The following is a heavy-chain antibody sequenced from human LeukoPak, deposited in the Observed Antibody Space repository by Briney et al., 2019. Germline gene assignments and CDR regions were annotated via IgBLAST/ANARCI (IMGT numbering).Heavy chain of an antibody. V-gene: IGHV4-59*01. CDR2: IYYSGST. J-gene: IGHJ6*03. CDR1: GGSMRSYY. CDR3: ARDLLSGSLDV. D-gene: IGHD3-3*01. Sequence: PSETLSLTCTVSGGSMRSYYWSWIRQSPGKGLEWIGYIYYSGSTNYNPSLKSRVTISVDTSKSQFSLKLSSVTAADTAVYFCARDLLSGSLDVWGTGTTVTISS.